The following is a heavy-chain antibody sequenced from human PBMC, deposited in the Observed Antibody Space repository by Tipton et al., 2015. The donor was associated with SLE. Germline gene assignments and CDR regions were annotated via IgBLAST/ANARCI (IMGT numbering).Heavy chain of an antibody. CDR3: ARERVEGNSSPLDY. CDR1: GFTFSSYE. V-gene: IGHV3-48*03. D-gene: IGHD6-6*01. CDR2: ISSSGSTI. J-gene: IGHJ4*02. Sequence: SLRLSCAASGFTFSSYEMNWVRQAPGKGLEWVSYISSSGSTIYYADSVKGRFTIPRDNAKNSLYLQMNSLRAEDTAVYYCARERVEGNSSPLDYWGQGTLVTVSS.